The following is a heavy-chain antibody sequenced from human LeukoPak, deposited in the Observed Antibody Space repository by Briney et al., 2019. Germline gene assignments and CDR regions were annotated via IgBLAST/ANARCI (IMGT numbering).Heavy chain of an antibody. V-gene: IGHV1-18*01. D-gene: IGHD6-13*01. CDR2: ISAYNGNT. Sequence: GASVTVSCKASGYTFTSYGISWVRQAPGQGLEWMGWISAYNGNTNYAQKLQGRVTMTTDTSTSTAYMELRSLRSDDTAVYYCARAPISIAAAGTLSDYWGQGTLVTVSS. J-gene: IGHJ4*02. CDR1: GYTFTSYG. CDR3: ARAPISIAAAGTLSDY.